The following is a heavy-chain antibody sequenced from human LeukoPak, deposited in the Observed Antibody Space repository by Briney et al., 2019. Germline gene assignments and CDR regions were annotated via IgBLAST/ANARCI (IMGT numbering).Heavy chain of an antibody. Sequence: GESLKISCKGSGYTFTTHWIGWVRQMPGKGLEWMGIIYPSDSDTRYSPSFQGQVTISADKSISTVYLQWSSLKASDTAIYYCASHPGGWLDFWGQGTLVTVSS. CDR2: IYPSDSDT. D-gene: IGHD1-14*01. CDR3: ASHPGGWLDF. CDR1: GYTFTTHW. J-gene: IGHJ5*01. V-gene: IGHV5-51*01.